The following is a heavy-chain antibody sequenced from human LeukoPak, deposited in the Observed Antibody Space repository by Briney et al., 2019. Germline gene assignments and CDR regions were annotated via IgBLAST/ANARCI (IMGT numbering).Heavy chain of an antibody. J-gene: IGHJ6*02. CDR2: ISAYSGDT. Sequence: ASVKVSYKASGYSFTTYGISWVRQAPGQGLEWMGWISAYSGDTNYARNLQGRVTMTTDTSTSTAYMELRSLRSDDTAVYYCARDIVVLPSAESDYYYYGMDVWGQGTTVTVSS. CDR1: GYSFTTYG. CDR3: ARDIVVLPSAESDYYYYGMDV. V-gene: IGHV1-18*04. D-gene: IGHD2-2*01.